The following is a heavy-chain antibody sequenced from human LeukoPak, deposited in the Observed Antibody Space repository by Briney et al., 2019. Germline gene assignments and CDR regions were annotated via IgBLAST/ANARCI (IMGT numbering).Heavy chain of an antibody. Sequence: GGSLRLSCAASGFTFSSYWMSWVRQALGKGLEWVANIKQDGSERYYVDSVKGRFTISRDNAKISLYLRMNSLRAEDTALYYCARDKEVRGVIGGMDVWGQGTTVTVSS. CDR3: ARDKEVRGVIGGMDV. CDR2: IKQDGSER. D-gene: IGHD3-10*01. J-gene: IGHJ6*02. CDR1: GFTFSSYW. V-gene: IGHV3-7*04.